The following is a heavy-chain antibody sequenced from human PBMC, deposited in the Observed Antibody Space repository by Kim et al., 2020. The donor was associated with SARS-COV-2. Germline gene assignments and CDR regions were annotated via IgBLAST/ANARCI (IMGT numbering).Heavy chain of an antibody. D-gene: IGHD3-10*01. CDR2: INHSGST. CDR1: GGSFSGYY. Sequence: SETLSLTCAVYGGSFSGYYWSWIRQPPGKGLEWIGEINHSGSTNYNPSLKSRVTISVDTSKNQFSLKLSSVTAADTAVYYCARGGNYYGSGSYYSPPNWFDPWGQGTLVTVSS. V-gene: IGHV4-34*01. CDR3: ARGGNYYGSGSYYSPPNWFDP. J-gene: IGHJ5*02.